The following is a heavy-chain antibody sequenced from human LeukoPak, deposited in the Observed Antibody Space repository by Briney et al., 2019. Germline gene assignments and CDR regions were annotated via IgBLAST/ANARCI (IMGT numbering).Heavy chain of an antibody. CDR1: GFIFSSYA. D-gene: IGHD3-9*01. CDR2: ISSSGTNT. Sequence: GGSLRLSCAASGFIFSSYAMSWVRQAPGEGLEWVSGISSSGTNTYYIDSVKGRFTISRDNSKNTLYLQVRSLRVEDTALYYCVKDQYYNINWLDPWGLGTLVTVSS. J-gene: IGHJ5*02. V-gene: IGHV3-23*01. CDR3: VKDQYYNINWLDP.